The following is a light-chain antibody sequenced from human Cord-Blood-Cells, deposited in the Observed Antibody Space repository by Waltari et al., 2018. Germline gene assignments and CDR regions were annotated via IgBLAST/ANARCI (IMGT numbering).Light chain of an antibody. Sequence: QLVLTQSPSASASLGASVKLTSTRSSGHTSYAIACHQQQAEKGPRYLRKLNSDGSHSKGDGIPDRFSGSSSGAERYLTISSLQSEDEADYYCQTWGTGIQVFGGGTKLTVL. V-gene: IGLV4-69*01. J-gene: IGLJ3*02. CDR1: SGHTSYA. CDR3: QTWGTGIQV. CDR2: LNSDGSH.